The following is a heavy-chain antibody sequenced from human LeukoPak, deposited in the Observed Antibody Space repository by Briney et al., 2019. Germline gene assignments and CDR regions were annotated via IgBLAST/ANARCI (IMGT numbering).Heavy chain of an antibody. D-gene: IGHD4-17*01. CDR2: IWYDGSNK. CDR1: GFTFSSYG. J-gene: IGHJ4*02. V-gene: IGHV3-33*06. CDR3: AKETTVTYFDY. Sequence: PGGSLRLSCAASGFTFSSYGMHWVRHPPGKGLEWGAVIWYDGSNKYYAASVKGRFTISRDNSKNTLYLQMNSPRAEDTAVYYCAKETTVTYFDYWGQGTLVTVSS.